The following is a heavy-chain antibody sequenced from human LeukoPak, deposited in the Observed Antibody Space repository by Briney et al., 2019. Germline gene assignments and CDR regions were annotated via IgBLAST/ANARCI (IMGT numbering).Heavy chain of an antibody. J-gene: IGHJ4*02. V-gene: IGHV4-39*01. CDR2: IYYSGST. CDR3: ARLQSTIFGVGYFDY. CDR1: GGSISSSSYY. D-gene: IGHD3-3*01. Sequence: SETLSLTCTVSGGSISSSSYYWGWIRQPPGKGLEWIGRIYYSGSTYYNPSLKSRVTISVDTSKNQSSLKLSSVTAADTAVYYCARLQSTIFGVGYFDYWGQGTLVTVSS.